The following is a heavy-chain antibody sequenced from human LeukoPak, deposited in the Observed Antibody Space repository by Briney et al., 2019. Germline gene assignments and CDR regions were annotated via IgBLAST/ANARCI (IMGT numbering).Heavy chain of an antibody. J-gene: IGHJ4*02. V-gene: IGHV3-30-3*01. CDR3: ARDWFR. D-gene: IGHD3-10*01. Sequence: GGSLRLSCAASGFTFSSYAMHWVRQAPGKGLEWVAVISYDGSNKYYADSVKGRFTTSRDNPKNTLYLQMNSLRAEDTAVYYCARDWFRWGQGTLVTVSS. CDR1: GFTFSSYA. CDR2: ISYDGSNK.